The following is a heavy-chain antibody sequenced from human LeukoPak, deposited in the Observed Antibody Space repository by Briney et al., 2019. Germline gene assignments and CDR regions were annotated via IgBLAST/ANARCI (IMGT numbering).Heavy chain of an antibody. D-gene: IGHD3-16*01. J-gene: IGHJ4*02. CDR3: ARAMSTFGGVRNYFDS. CDR2: VSISSGTI. CDR1: GFTFSGHN. Sequence: AGGSLRLSFAASGFTFSGHNMNWVRQAPGKGLEWISFVSISSGTIYYADSVNGRFRISRDNAKSSLDLEMNSLRAEDTAVYYCARAMSTFGGVRNYFDSWGQGTLVTVSS. V-gene: IGHV3-48*04.